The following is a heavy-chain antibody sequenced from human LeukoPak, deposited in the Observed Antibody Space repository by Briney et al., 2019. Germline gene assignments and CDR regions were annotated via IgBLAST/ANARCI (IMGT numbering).Heavy chain of an antibody. CDR3: AKGRGYNYWDGFDI. V-gene: IGHV3-23*01. D-gene: IGHD5-24*01. Sequence: GGSLRLSCAASGFTFSNYAMSWVRQAPGKGLAWVSVTSGCGGGTYYGDSVKGRFTISRDNSKNTLYMQMNRLRAEDTAVYYCAKGRGYNYWDGFDIWGQGTMVTVSS. CDR2: TSGCGGGT. J-gene: IGHJ3*02. CDR1: GFTFSNYA.